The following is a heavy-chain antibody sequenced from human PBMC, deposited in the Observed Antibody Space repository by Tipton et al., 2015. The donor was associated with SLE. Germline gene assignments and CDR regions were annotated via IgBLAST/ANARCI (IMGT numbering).Heavy chain of an antibody. CDR2: IYSGGSST. J-gene: IGHJ4*02. V-gene: IGHV3-23*03. CDR1: GFTFSSYA. D-gene: IGHD5-24*01. CDR3: ATSRDGYNS. Sequence: SLSLSCAASGFTFSSYAMSWVRQAPGKGLEWVSLIYSGGSSTYYADSVKGRLTISRDNSKNTLYLQMNSLSAEDTAVYYCATSRDGYNSWGQGTLVTVSS.